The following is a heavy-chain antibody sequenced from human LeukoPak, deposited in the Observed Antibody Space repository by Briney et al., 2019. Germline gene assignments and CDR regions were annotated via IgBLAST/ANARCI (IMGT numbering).Heavy chain of an antibody. J-gene: IGHJ4*02. D-gene: IGHD3-22*01. Sequence: GGSLRLSCAASGFTFSSYGMHWVRQAPGKGLEWVAVISYDGSNKYYADSVKGRFTISGDNSKNTLYLQMNSLRAEDTAVYYCAKAIVYYYDSSGLDYWGQGTLVTVSS. V-gene: IGHV3-30*18. CDR1: GFTFSSYG. CDR2: ISYDGSNK. CDR3: AKAIVYYYDSSGLDY.